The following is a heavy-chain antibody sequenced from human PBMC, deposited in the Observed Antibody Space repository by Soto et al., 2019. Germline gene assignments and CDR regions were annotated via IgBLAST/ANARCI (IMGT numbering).Heavy chain of an antibody. V-gene: IGHV4-61*01. D-gene: IGHD2-2*01. CDR1: GGSVSRGNSY. J-gene: IGHJ4*02. CDR3: ARTDGPVYFHT. CDR2: IYNSGST. Sequence: SETLSLTCTVSGGSVSRGNSYWSWIRQPPGKGLEWIGYIYNSGSTNYNPSLKSRVTISLDTSKNQFSLKLSSVTAADTAVYYCARTDGPVYFHTWGQGTLVTVSS.